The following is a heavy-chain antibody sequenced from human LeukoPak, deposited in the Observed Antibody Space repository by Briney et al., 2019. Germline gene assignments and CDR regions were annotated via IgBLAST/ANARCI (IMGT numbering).Heavy chain of an antibody. CDR2: ISWNSGSI. J-gene: IGHJ6*02. CDR3: AKPRRGYCSSTSCYRHYYYYGMDV. D-gene: IGHD2-2*02. Sequence: GRSLRLSCAASGFTFDDYAMHWVRQAPGKGLEWVSGISWNSGSIGYADSVKGRFTISRDNAKNSLYLQMNSLRAEDTALYYCAKPRRGYCSSTSCYRHYYYYGMDVWGQGTTVNVSS. CDR1: GFTFDDYA. V-gene: IGHV3-9*01.